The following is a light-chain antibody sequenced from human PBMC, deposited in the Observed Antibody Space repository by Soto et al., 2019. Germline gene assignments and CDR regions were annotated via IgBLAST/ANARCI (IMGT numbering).Light chain of an antibody. V-gene: IGKV3-15*01. CDR3: KESAPWPIP. CDR2: GAS. CDR1: QPVSDK. Sequence: EGVMTHSPPNLSLSPEAGATLSCWASQPVSDKLAWYQQKPGQAPRLLIYGASARALGIPARFSGSGSGTELSFTVTRLQSEDCAVYYCKESAPWPIPFAQGTRLEIK. J-gene: IGKJ5*01.